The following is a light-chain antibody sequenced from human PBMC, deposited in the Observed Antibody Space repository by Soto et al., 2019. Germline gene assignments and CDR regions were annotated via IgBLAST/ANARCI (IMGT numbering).Light chain of an antibody. J-gene: IGKJ1*01. Sequence: DIQMTQSPSTLSASVGDRVTITCRASQSISGWLAWYQQNPGKAPKLLIYKASTLESGVPSRFSGXXXXTXXXXTISSLQPDDFATYYCQQYNNYGSWTFGQGTKVEIK. V-gene: IGKV1-5*03. CDR1: QSISGW. CDR2: KAS. CDR3: QQYNNYGSWT.